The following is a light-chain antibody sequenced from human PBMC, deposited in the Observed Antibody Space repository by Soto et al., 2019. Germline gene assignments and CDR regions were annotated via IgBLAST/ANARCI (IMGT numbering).Light chain of an antibody. CDR2: DAS. CDR3: QQCYMGWT. J-gene: IGKJ1*01. CDR1: QSIGRF. Sequence: DIQMTQSPSTLPASVGDRVTITCRASQSIGRFLAWYQHQPGKAPKLLIYDASTLESGVPSRFSGTGSGTEFTFSITSLQPEDFGTYYCQQCYMGWTFGQGTKVDIK. V-gene: IGKV1-5*01.